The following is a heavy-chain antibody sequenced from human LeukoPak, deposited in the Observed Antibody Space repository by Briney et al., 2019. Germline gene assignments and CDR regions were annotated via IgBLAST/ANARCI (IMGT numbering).Heavy chain of an antibody. J-gene: IGHJ4*02. V-gene: IGHV4-59*01. CDR3: ARGNFWSGYYLYFDY. CDR1: GGSISSYY. D-gene: IGHD3-3*01. CDR2: IYYSGST. Sequence: SETLSLTCTVSGGSISSYYWSWLRQPPGKGLEWIGYIYYSGSTNYNPSLKSRVTISVDTSKNQFSLKLSSVTAADTAVYYCARGNFWSGYYLYFDYWGQGTLVTVSS.